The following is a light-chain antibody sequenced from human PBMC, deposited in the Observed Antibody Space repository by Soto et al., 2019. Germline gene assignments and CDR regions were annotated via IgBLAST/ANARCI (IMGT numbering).Light chain of an antibody. Sequence: QSVLTQPPSASGSPGQSVTISCTGTSSDVGNYNYVSWYQQHPGKAPKLIIYEVNKRPSGVPDRFSGSKSGNTASLTVSGLQAEDAADYYCSSYAGSNKWGFGGGTKLTVL. CDR2: EVN. J-gene: IGLJ2*01. CDR1: SSDVGNYNY. CDR3: SSYAGSNKWG. V-gene: IGLV2-8*01.